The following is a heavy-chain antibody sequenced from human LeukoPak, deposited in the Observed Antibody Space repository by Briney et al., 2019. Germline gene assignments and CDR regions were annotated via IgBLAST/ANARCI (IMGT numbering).Heavy chain of an antibody. V-gene: IGHV4-38-2*02. J-gene: IGHJ4*02. CDR3: ARLGVTMVRGIMIHFDF. D-gene: IGHD3-10*01. CDR2: ISHSGSA. CDR1: GRSISSGYY. Sequence: SETLSLTCTVSGRSISSGYYWGWIRQPPGKGLEWIGSISHSGSAYYNPSLKSRVTVSVDTSKNHFSLKLTSVTAADTAVYYCARLGVTMVRGIMIHFDFWGQGILVTVSS.